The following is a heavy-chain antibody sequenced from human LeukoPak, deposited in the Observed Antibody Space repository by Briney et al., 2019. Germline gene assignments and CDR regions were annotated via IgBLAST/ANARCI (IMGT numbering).Heavy chain of an antibody. CDR3: ARAFYYYYYYMDV. CDR1: GVSISTYY. V-gene: IGHV4-59*12. Sequence: SETLSLTCTVSGVSISTYYWNWIRQPPGKGLEWIGYIYYSGTTNYNPSLKSRVSMSVDTSKNQFSLKLSSVTAADTAVYYCARAFYYYYYYMDVWGKGTTVTVSS. J-gene: IGHJ6*03. CDR2: IYYSGTT.